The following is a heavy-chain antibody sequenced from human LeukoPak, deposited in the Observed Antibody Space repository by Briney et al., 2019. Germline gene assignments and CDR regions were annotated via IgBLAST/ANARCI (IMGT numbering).Heavy chain of an antibody. CDR1: GFTFSSYA. D-gene: IGHD5/OR15-5a*01. CDR2: ISGSGGST. J-gene: IGHJ4*02. V-gene: IGHV3-23*01. Sequence: PGGSLRLSCAASGFTFSSYAMTWVRRAPGKGLEWVSAISGSGGSTNYADSVKGRFTISRDNAKNSLYLQMNSLRAEDTAVYYCARSVYYFDYWGQGTLVTVSS. CDR3: ARSVYYFDY.